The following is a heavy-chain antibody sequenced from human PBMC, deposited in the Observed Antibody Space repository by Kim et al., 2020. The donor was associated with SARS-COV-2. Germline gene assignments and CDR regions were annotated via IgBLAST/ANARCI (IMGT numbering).Heavy chain of an antibody. V-gene: IGHV3-7*05. CDR2: INQDGREK. Sequence: GGSLRLSCAASGFTFSNYWMSWVRQAPGKGPEWVANINQDGREKSYVDSMTGRFTISRANARNSLYLQMKSIRPEATAAYDCERACSLAGPFHFAYWC. D-gene: IGHD2-21*01. CDR1: GFTFSNYW. J-gene: IGHJ4*01. CDR3: ERACSLAGPFHFAY.